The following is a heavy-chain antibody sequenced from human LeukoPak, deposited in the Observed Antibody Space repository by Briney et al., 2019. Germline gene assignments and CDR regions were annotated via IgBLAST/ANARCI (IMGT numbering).Heavy chain of an antibody. CDR1: GFTVSNNY. J-gene: IGHJ4*02. CDR3: AREARRGHSYGEGIDY. CDR2: IFNGGST. D-gene: IGHD5-18*01. V-gene: IGHV3-66*02. Sequence: GGSLRLSCAASGFTVSNNYMNWVRQAPGKGLAWVSVIFNGGSTYYADSVKGRFTISRGISKITLYLQMNSLRAEDTSEYYCAREARRGHSYGEGIDYWGQGTLVTVSS.